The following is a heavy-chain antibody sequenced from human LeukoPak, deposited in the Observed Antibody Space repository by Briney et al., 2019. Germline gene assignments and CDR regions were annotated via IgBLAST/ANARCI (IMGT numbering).Heavy chain of an antibody. D-gene: IGHD5-24*01. CDR3: ARDHSVTRGAYYFDY. J-gene: IGHJ4*02. Sequence: ASVKVSCKASGCTFTGYYIHWVRQAPGQGLEWMGWINPNSGGTNYSQKFQGRVTITRDTSISTAYMELSRLRSDDTAFYYCARDHSVTRGAYYFDYWGQGTLVTVSS. V-gene: IGHV1-2*02. CDR1: GCTFTGYY. CDR2: INPNSGGT.